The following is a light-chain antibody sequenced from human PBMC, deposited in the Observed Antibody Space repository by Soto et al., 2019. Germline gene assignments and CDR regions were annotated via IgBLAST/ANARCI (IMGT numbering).Light chain of an antibody. CDR1: QSVSSSY. V-gene: IGKV3-20*01. Sequence: EIVLTQSPGTLSLSPGERATLSCRXSQSVSSSYLAWYQQKPGQAPRLLIYGASSRATGIPDRFSGSGSGTDFTLTISRLEPEDVAVYYCQQYGSSPWTFGQGTKVDIK. J-gene: IGKJ1*01. CDR2: GAS. CDR3: QQYGSSPWT.